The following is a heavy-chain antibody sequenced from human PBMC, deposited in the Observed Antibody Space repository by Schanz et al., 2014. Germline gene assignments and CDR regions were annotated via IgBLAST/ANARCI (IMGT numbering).Heavy chain of an antibody. CDR2: ISGSGVTI. Sequence: EVQLLESGGGLVQPGGSLRLSCAGSGFTFSSYAMSWVRQTPGKGLEWVSVISGSGVTIYYADSVKGRFTISRDNSENTLYLQMNSLRAEDTAVYYCAKAKSGAHGAFDIWGQGTMVTVSS. CDR1: GFTFSSYA. J-gene: IGHJ3*02. CDR3: AKAKSGAHGAFDI. D-gene: IGHD3-10*01. V-gene: IGHV3-23*01.